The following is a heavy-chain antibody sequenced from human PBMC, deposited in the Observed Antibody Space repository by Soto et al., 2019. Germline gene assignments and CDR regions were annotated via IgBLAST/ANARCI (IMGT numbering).Heavy chain of an antibody. J-gene: IGHJ4*02. D-gene: IGHD3-22*01. Sequence: GASVKVSCKASGGTFSSYAISWVRQAPGQGLEWMGGIIPIFGTANYAQKFQGRVTITADESTSTAYMELGSLRSEDTAVYYCARVYDSSGYYPGFDYWGQGTLVTVSS. CDR1: GGTFSSYA. CDR3: ARVYDSSGYYPGFDY. CDR2: IIPIFGTA. V-gene: IGHV1-69*13.